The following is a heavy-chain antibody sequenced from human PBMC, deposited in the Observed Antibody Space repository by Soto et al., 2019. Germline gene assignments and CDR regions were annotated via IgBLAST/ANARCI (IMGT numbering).Heavy chain of an antibody. CDR2: ISSSSSYI. Sequence: GGSLRLSCAASGFTFSSYSMNWVRQAPGKGLEWVSSISSSSSYIYYADSVKGRFTISRDNAKNPLYLQMNSLRAEDTAVYYCARDWAVAHPSCWGQGTLVTVSS. V-gene: IGHV3-21*01. CDR1: GFTFSSYS. D-gene: IGHD6-19*01. J-gene: IGHJ4*02. CDR3: ARDWAVAHPSC.